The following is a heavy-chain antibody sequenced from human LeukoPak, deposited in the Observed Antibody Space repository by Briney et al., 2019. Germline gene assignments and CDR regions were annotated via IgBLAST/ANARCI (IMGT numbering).Heavy chain of an antibody. CDR2: IYHSGST. J-gene: IGHJ3*02. CDR3: ASAPPLWLGESANVFDI. V-gene: IGHV4-59*12. CDR1: GGSISSYY. Sequence: PSETLSLTCTVSGGSISSYYWSWIRQPPGKGLEWIGYIYHSGSTYYNPSLKSRVTISVDRSKNQFSLKLSSVTAADTAVYYCASAPPLWLGESANVFDIGAKGTMVTVFS. D-gene: IGHD3-10*01.